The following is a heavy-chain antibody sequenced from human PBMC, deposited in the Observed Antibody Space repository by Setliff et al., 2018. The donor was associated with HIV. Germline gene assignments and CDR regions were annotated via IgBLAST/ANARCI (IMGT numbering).Heavy chain of an antibody. J-gene: IGHJ6*03. CDR3: LKGVVATFFYYMDV. Sequence: GGSLRLSCEASGFDFRNTAMYWVRQSPGNGLEWVAGIWYDGTNAEYLDSVKGRFTISRDNSERTVYLETNGVRVEDTAVYYCLKGVVATFFYYMDVWGKGTTVTVSS. CDR1: GFDFRNTA. CDR2: IWYDGTNA. V-gene: IGHV3-33*07. D-gene: IGHD3-3*01.